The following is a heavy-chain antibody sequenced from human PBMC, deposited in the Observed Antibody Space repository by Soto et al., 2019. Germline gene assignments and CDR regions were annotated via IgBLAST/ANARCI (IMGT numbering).Heavy chain of an antibody. D-gene: IGHD2-21*01. CDR1: GGSISSGDYY. CDR2: IYYSGST. J-gene: IGHJ4*02. Sequence: SETLSLTCTVSGGSISSGDYYWRWIRQPPGKGLEWIGYIYYSGSTYYNPSLKSRVTISVDTSKNTLYLQMNSLRADDTAVYYCAKSHEAKIIVPPDYWGQGTLVTVYS. V-gene: IGHV4-30-4*01. CDR3: AKSHEAKIIVPPDY.